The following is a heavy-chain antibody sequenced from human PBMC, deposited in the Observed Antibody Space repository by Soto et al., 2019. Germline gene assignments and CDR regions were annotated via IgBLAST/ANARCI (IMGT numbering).Heavy chain of an antibody. CDR3: ARVVIGYCSSTSCPADY. CDR2: MFPGDSTT. V-gene: IGHV5-51*01. J-gene: IGHJ4*02. Sequence: GESLKISYKGSGFTFTAYWIGWVRQMPGKGLEWMGIMFPGDSTTRYSPSFQGQVTMSADKSISTAYLQWNSLKASDTAMYYCARVVIGYCSSTSCPADYWGQGALVTVSS. CDR1: GFTFTAYW. D-gene: IGHD2-2*01.